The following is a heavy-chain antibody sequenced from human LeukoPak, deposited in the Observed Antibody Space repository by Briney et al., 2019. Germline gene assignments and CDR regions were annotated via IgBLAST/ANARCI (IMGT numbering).Heavy chain of an antibody. V-gene: IGHV3-53*01. D-gene: IGHD3-9*01. CDR3: AREYYDILTGYPTGYFDY. Sequence: GGSLRLSCAASGFXVSSNYMSWVRQAPGKGLEWFSVIYSGGSTYYADSVKGRFTISRDNSKNTLYLQLNSLRAADTAVYYCAREYYDILTGYPTGYFDYWGQGTLVTVSS. J-gene: IGHJ4*02. CDR2: IYSGGST. CDR1: GFXVSSNY.